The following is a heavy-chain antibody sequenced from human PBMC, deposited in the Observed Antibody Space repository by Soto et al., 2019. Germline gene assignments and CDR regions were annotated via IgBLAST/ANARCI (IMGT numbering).Heavy chain of an antibody. D-gene: IGHD2-21*02. CDR1: GGSISSSHYY. V-gene: IGHV4-39*01. J-gene: IGHJ6*02. CDR3: ARPSDFSGVGV. Sequence: SETLSLTCTVSGGSISSSHYYWGWIRQPPGKWREWIGGIYKSGNTYYNPSVKSRVTISVDTSKNQFSLKLSSVTAADTAVYYCARPSDFSGVGVWGQGTTVTVSS. CDR2: IYKSGNT.